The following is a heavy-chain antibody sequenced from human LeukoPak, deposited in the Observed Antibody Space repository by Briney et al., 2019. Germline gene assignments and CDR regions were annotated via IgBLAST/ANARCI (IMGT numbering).Heavy chain of an antibody. Sequence: GGSLRLSCAASGFTFSGYSMNWVRQAPGKGLEWVSSISTGSNYIYYADSVKGRFTISRDNSKNTLYLQMNSLRAEDTAVYYCAREGAGYCSSTSCYGVYYYYGMDVWGQGTTVTVSS. D-gene: IGHD2-2*01. J-gene: IGHJ6*02. CDR3: AREGAGYCSSTSCYGVYYYYGMDV. V-gene: IGHV3-21*01. CDR1: GFTFSGYS. CDR2: ISTGSNYI.